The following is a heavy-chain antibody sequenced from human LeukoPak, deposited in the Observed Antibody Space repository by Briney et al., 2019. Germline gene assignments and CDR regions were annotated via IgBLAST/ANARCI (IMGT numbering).Heavy chain of an antibody. CDR2: ISTYNGNT. CDR1: VYTFTNYG. CDR3: ARSGGRFLDYGDAFDI. Sequence: ASVKVSCQASVYTFTNYGISGVRQAPGQGLEWMGWISTYNGNTNYPQNLQGRVTMTTDTPTSTAYMELRSPRSDDTAVYYCARSGGRFLDYGDAFDIWGQGTMVTVSS. J-gene: IGHJ3*02. D-gene: IGHD4-17*01. V-gene: IGHV1-18*01.